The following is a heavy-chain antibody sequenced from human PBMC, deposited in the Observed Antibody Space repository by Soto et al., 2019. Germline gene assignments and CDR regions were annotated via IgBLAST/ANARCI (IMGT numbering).Heavy chain of an antibody. J-gene: IGHJ4*02. D-gene: IGHD2-15*01. CDR2: IIPIFGTA. Sequence: SVKVSCKASGGTFSSYAISWVRQAPGQGLEWMGGIIPIFGTANYAQKFQGRVTITADESTSTAYTELSSLRSEDTAVYYCARDVCSGGSRYDYWGQGTLVTVSS. CDR3: ARDVCSGGSRYDY. V-gene: IGHV1-69*13. CDR1: GGTFSSYA.